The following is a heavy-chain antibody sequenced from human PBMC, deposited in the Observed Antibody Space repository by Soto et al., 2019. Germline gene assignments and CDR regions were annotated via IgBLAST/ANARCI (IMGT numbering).Heavy chain of an antibody. CDR1: GGSFNGYF. V-gene: IGHV4-34*01. CDR2: IDHGGST. CDR3: ARAPDKYYFDS. J-gene: IGHJ4*02. Sequence: PSETLSLTCAVYGGSFNGYFWTWIRQPPGKGSEWIGDIDHGGSTNYNPSLKSRVTISVDTSKNQFSLKLRSVTAADMAMFYCARAPDKYYFDSWGQGTQVTVSS.